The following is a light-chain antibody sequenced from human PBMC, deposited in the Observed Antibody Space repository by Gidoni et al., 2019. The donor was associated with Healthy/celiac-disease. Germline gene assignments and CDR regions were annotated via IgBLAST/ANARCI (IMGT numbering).Light chain of an antibody. CDR2: AAS. V-gene: IGKV1-27*01. J-gene: IGKJ1*01. Sequence: DIQMTQSPSSLSASVGDRVTITCRASQGISNYLAWYQQKPGKVPKLLSYAASTLQSGVPSRFSGSGSGTDFTLTISSVQAEDVAIYYCKQDNSALWTFGQGTKVEIK. CDR1: QGISNY. CDR3: KQDNSALWT.